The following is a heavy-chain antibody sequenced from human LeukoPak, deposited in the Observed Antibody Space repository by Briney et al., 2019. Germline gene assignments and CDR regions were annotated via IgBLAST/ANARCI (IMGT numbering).Heavy chain of an antibody. CDR1: GGSISSGGYS. D-gene: IGHD3-16*01. CDR2: VYYSGSY. CDR3: ARGWANAFDI. V-gene: IGHV4-30-2*01. J-gene: IGHJ3*02. Sequence: PSETLCLTCAVSGGSISSGGYSWSWIRQPPGKGLEWIGSVYYSGSYYYNPSLDSRLTISIDGSKNQFSLRLSSVTAADTAVYYCARGWANAFDIWGQGTMVTASS.